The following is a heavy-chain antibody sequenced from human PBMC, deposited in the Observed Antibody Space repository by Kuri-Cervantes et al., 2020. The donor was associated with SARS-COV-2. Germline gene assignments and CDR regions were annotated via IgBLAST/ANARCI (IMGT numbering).Heavy chain of an antibody. Sequence: ETLSLTCAASGFTSSSNAMTWVRQAPGKGLEWVSGISGSGRSTYYADSVKGRFTISRDNSKNTLHLQMNSLRAEDTAVYYCAKGWNSLDPWGQGTLVTVSS. D-gene: IGHD1-1*01. CDR3: AKGWNSLDP. CDR1: GFTSSSNA. V-gene: IGHV3-23*01. CDR2: ISGSGRST. J-gene: IGHJ5*02.